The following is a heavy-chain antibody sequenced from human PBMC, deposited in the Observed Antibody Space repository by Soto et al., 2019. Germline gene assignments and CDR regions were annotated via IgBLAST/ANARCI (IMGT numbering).Heavy chain of an antibody. CDR3: ARVGYDILTGYYDD. J-gene: IGHJ4*02. CDR1: GFTFSSYW. V-gene: IGHV3-7*01. Sequence: GGSLRLSCAASGFTFSSYWMSWVRQAPGKGLEWVANIKQDGSEKYYVDSVKGRFTISRDNAKNSLYLQMNSLRAEDTAVYYCARVGYDILTGYYDDWGQGTLVTVSS. D-gene: IGHD3-9*01. CDR2: IKQDGSEK.